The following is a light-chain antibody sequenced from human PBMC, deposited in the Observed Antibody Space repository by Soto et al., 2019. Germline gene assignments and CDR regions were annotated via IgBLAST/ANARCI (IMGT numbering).Light chain of an antibody. Sequence: GDRVTITCRASQGISSYLAWYQQKPGKAPKLLIYGASTLEGGVPFRFSGSGSGTDFTLIISSVQPEDFATYYCQQLNTYPITFGQGTRLEIK. J-gene: IGKJ5*01. CDR2: GAS. V-gene: IGKV1-9*01. CDR1: QGISSY. CDR3: QQLNTYPIT.